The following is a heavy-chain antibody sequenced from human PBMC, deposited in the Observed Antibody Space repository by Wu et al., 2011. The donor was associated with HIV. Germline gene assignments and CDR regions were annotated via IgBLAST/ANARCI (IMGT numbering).Heavy chain of an antibody. CDR2: INPNSGGT. J-gene: IGHJ2*01. Sequence: AEVKKPGASVKVSCKALDKTLRSHGITWIRQVPGQGLEWMGWINPNSGGTNYAQKFQGRVTMTRDTSISTAFMELRSLRSDDTAVYYCARGVVVAATRSFDLWGRGTLVTVSS. V-gene: IGHV1-2*02. D-gene: IGHD2-15*01. CDR1: DKTLRSHG. CDR3: ARGVVVAATRSFDL.